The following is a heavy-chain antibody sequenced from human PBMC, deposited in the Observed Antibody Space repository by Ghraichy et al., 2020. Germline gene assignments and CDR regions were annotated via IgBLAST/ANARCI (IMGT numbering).Heavy chain of an antibody. V-gene: IGHV2-70*04. J-gene: IGHJ3*02. CDR2: IDWDDDK. D-gene: IGHD2/OR15-2a*01. Sequence: SGPTLVKPTQTLTLTCTFSGFSLSTSGMRVTWIRQPPGKALEWLARIDWDDDKFYSTSLKTRLTISKDTSKNQVVLTMTNMDPVDTATYYCARATGNIYYAFDIWGQGTMVTVSS. CDR1: GFSLSTSGMR. CDR3: ARATGNIYYAFDI.